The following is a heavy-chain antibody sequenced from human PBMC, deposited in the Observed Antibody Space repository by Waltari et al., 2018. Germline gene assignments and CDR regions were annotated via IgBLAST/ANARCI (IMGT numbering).Heavy chain of an antibody. D-gene: IGHD2-2*01. CDR3: AREVVPPHTIVVNWFDP. J-gene: IGHJ5*02. Sequence: QVQLAQSGSELKKPGASVKISCKASGYTFTDYAINWVRQAPGQGLELMGWIPTNNCNPTYAQGFTGRFVCSLDTSVSTAYLQITSLKTEDSAVYYCAREVVPPHTIVVNWFDPWGQGTLVTVSS. CDR1: GYTFTDYA. CDR2: IPTNNCNP. V-gene: IGHV7-4-1*02.